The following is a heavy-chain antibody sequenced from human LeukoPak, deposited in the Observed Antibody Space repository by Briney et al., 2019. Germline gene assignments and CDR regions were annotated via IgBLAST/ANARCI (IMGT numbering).Heavy chain of an antibody. CDR1: GFSLRSSGVG. CDR3: AHSPPYGCFDY. CDR2: IYWDDNE. Sequence: SGPTLVKPTQTLTLTCAFSGFSLRSSGVGVGWIRQPPGKALEWLALIYWDDNERYSPSLRSRLTITKDTSKNQVVLTMTNMDPVDTATYYCAHSPPYGCFDYWGQRTLVTVSS. D-gene: IGHD4-17*01. V-gene: IGHV2-5*02. J-gene: IGHJ4*02.